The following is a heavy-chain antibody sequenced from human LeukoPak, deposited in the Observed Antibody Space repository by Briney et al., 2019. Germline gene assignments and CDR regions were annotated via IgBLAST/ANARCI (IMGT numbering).Heavy chain of an antibody. D-gene: IGHD6-19*01. J-gene: IGHJ5*02. CDR3: ARGGYSSGWLTYTREIWFDP. CDR1: GGSISSSSYY. Sequence: SETLSLTCTVSGGSISSSSYYWGWIRQPPGKGLEWIGEINHNGSTNYNPSLKSRVTISVDTSKNQFSLKLSSVTAADTAVYYCARGGYSSGWLTYTREIWFDPWGQGTLVTVSS. CDR2: INHNGST. V-gene: IGHV4-39*07.